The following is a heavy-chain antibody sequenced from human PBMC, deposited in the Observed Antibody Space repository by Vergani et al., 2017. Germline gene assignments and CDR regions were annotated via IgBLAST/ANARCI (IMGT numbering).Heavy chain of an antibody. V-gene: IGHV4-59*01. CDR3: ASPRIEDYGMDV. CDR2: IYYSGST. J-gene: IGHJ6*02. Sequence: QVQLQESGPGLVKPSETLSLTCTVSGGSISSYYWGWIRQPPGKGLEWIGYIYYSGSTNYNPSLKSRVTISVDTSKNQFSLKLSSVTAADTAVYYCASPRIEDYGMDVWGQGTTVTVSS. CDR1: GGSISSYY. D-gene: IGHD3-22*01.